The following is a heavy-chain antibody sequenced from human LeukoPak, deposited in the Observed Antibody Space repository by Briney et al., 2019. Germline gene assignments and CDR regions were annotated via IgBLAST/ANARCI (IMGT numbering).Heavy chain of an antibody. CDR1: GFTCSSYA. Sequence: GGSLRLSCAASGFTCSSYAMICVRQAPGKGLEWISTFSGSGSTTYYGDSVKGRFTISRDSSKNTLDLQMNSLRAEDTAVYYCAKKGSHTIATGGFDCWGQGTLVIVSS. CDR2: FSGSGSTT. V-gene: IGHV3-23*01. J-gene: IGHJ4*02. CDR3: AKKGSHTIATGGFDC. D-gene: IGHD6-13*01.